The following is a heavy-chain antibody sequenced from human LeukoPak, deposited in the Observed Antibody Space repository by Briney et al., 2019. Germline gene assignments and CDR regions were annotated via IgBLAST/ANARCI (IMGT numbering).Heavy chain of an antibody. Sequence: PGGSLRLSCAASGFTFSSYAMSWVRQAPGKGLEWVSAISGSGGSTYYADSVKGRFTISRDNSKNTLYLQMNSLRAEDTAVYYCAGSVDKMWEQQLDSYYFDYWGQGTLVTVSS. J-gene: IGHJ4*02. CDR3: AGSVDKMWEQQLDSYYFDY. D-gene: IGHD6-13*01. V-gene: IGHV3-23*01. CDR1: GFTFSSYA. CDR2: ISGSGGST.